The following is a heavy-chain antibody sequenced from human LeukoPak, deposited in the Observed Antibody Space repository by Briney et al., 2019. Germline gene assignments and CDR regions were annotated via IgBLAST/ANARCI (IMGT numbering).Heavy chain of an antibody. CDR1: GYTFTSYY. D-gene: IGHD2-21*02. CDR3: ARGQEVVVTAILLGYYYGMDV. Sequence: ASVKVSCKASGYTFTSYYMHWVRQAPGQGLEWMGWMNPNSGNTGYAQKFQGRVTMTRNTSISTAYMELSSLRSEDTAVYYCARGQEVVVTAILLGYYYGMDVWGQGTTVTVSS. CDR2: MNPNSGNT. J-gene: IGHJ6*02. V-gene: IGHV1-8*02.